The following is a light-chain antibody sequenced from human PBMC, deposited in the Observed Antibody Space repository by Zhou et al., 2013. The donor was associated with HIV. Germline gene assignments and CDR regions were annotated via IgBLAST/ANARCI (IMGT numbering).Light chain of an antibody. V-gene: IGKV1-5*01. CDR1: QSISTS. J-gene: IGKJ1*01. Sequence: DIQMTQSPSSLSASVGDRVTITCRASQSISTSLNWYQQKPGKAPKLLMYATSSLQSGVPSRFSGSGSGTEFTLTISSLQPDDFATYYCQQYDSYSSFGQGTKVEIK. CDR3: QQYDSYSS. CDR2: ATS.